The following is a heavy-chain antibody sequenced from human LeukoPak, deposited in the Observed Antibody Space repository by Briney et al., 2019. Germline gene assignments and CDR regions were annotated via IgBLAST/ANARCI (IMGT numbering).Heavy chain of an antibody. Sequence: ASVKVSCKASGNPFTSYYMHWVRQAPGQGFEWRGIIHPSGGSTSYAQKFQGRVTMTRDTSTSTVYMELSSLRSEDTAVYYCARESAPATRYYYYYYGMDVWGQGTTVTVSS. D-gene: IGHD2-15*01. V-gene: IGHV1-46*01. CDR2: IHPSGGST. CDR3: ARESAPATRYYYYYYGMDV. J-gene: IGHJ6*02. CDR1: GNPFTSYY.